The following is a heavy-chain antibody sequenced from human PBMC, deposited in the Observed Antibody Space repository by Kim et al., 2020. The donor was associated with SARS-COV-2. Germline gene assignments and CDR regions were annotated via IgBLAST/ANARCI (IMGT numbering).Heavy chain of an antibody. CDR1: GFTFSSYA. CDR3: AKGGGSIQWGWYRL. V-gene: IGHV3-23*01. CDR2: ISGSGGST. Sequence: GGSLRLSCAASGFTFSSYAMSWVRQAPGKGLEWVSAISGSGGSTYYADSVKGRFTISRDNSKNTLYLQMNSLRAEDTAVYYCAKGGGSIQWGWYRLWGQGTLVTVSS. D-gene: IGHD1-26*01. J-gene: IGHJ4*02.